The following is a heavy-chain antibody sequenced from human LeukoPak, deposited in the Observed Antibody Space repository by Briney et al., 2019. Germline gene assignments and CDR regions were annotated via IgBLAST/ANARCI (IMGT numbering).Heavy chain of an antibody. D-gene: IGHD6-13*01. J-gene: IGHJ2*01. V-gene: IGHV4-34*01. CDR3: ARVYYSNSYDYWYFDL. CDR2: INHSGST. Sequence: SETLSLTCAVYGGSFSGYYWSWIRQPPGKALEWIGEINHSGSTNYNPSLKSRVTISVDTSKNQFSLKLSSVTAADTAVYYCARVYYSNSYDYWYFDLWGRGTLVTVSS. CDR1: GGSFSGYY.